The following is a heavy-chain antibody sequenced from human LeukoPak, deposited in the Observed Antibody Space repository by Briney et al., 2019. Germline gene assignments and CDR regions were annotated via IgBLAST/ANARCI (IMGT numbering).Heavy chain of an antibody. CDR2: ISSSSSYI. CDR1: GFTFSSYS. D-gene: IGHD2-2*01. J-gene: IGHJ6*02. V-gene: IGHV3-21*01. CDR3: ARTPGYCSSTSCSYYYGMDV. Sequence: GGSLGLSCAASGFTFSSYSMNWVRQAPGKGLEWVSSISSSSSYIYYADSVKGRFTISRDNAKNPLYLQMNSLRAEDTAVYYCARTPGYCSSTSCSYYYGMDVWGQGTTVTVSS.